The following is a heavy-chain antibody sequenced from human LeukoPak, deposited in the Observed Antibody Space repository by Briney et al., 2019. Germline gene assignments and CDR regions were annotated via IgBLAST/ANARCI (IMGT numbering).Heavy chain of an antibody. CDR3: ARSYGKTTVAY. V-gene: IGHV3-48*01. Sequence: QSGGSLRLSCAASGFTFNSYNMNWVRQAPGKGLEWVSYISVSSSIYYADSVKGRFTISRDNAKNSLYLQMNSLRAEDTAVYYCARSYGKTTVAYWGQGTLVTVSS. CDR1: GFTFNSYN. CDR2: ISVSSSI. J-gene: IGHJ4*02. D-gene: IGHD4-23*01.